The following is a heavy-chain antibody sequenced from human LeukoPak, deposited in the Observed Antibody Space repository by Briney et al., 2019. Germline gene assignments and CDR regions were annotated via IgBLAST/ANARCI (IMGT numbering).Heavy chain of an antibody. D-gene: IGHD3-9*01. CDR1: GGTFSSYA. CDR3: ASAARRYDILTGYHYYYYMDV. Sequence: ASVKVSCKASGGTFSSYAISWVRQAPGQGLEWMGGIIPIFGTANYAQKFQGRVTITADESTSTAYMELSSLRSEDTAVYYCASAARRYDILTGYHYYYYMDVWGKGTTVTISS. V-gene: IGHV1-69*13. J-gene: IGHJ6*03. CDR2: IIPIFGTA.